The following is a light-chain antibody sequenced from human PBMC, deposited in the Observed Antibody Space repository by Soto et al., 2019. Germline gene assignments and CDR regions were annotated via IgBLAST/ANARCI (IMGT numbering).Light chain of an antibody. CDR3: QQYNKWPPYT. V-gene: IGKV3-15*01. CDR1: QSISSN. J-gene: IGKJ2*01. CDR2: GAS. Sequence: EIVMTQSPATLSVSPGERATLSCRASQSISSNLAWDQQRPGQAPRLLIYGASTRATDVPTRFSGTGSGTEFTLTISSLQYEDSAVYYCQQYNKWPPYTFGQGTKLEIK.